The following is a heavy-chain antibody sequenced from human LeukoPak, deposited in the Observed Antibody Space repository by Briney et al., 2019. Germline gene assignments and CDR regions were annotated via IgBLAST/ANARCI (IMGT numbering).Heavy chain of an antibody. J-gene: IGHJ4*02. D-gene: IGHD4-23*01. CDR3: ARGWGYGGNAWYFDY. V-gene: IGHV4-39*07. CDR1: GGSISSSSYY. CDR2: IYYSGST. Sequence: SETLSLTCTVSGGSISSSSYYWGWIRQPPGKGLEWIGSIYYSGSTYYNPSLKSRVTISVDTSKNQFSLKLSSVTAADTAVYYCARGWGYGGNAWYFDYWGQGTLVTVSS.